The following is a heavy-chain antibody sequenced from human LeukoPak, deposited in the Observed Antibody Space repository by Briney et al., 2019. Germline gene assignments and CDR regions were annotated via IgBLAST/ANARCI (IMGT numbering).Heavy chain of an antibody. J-gene: IGHJ4*02. Sequence: NPSQTLSLTCTVSGVSISSGDYYWSWIRQPPGRGLEWIGYIYYSGSTYYNPSLKSRVTISVDTSKNQFSLKLSSVTAADTAVYYCARLVGASDFDYWGQGTLVTVSS. CDR1: GVSISSGDYY. D-gene: IGHD1-26*01. CDR2: IYYSGST. V-gene: IGHV4-30-4*08. CDR3: ARLVGASDFDY.